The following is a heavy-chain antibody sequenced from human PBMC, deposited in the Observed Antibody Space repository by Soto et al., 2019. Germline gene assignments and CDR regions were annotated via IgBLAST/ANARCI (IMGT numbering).Heavy chain of an antibody. Sequence: QVQLVQSGAEVKKPGSSVKVSYKASGGTFSSYAISWVRQAPGQGLEWMGGIIPIFGTANYAQKFQGRVTITADESTSTAYMELSSLRSEDTAVYYCARDLPSYGRRGPFDYWGQGTLVTVSS. CDR2: IIPIFGTA. CDR1: GGTFSSYA. J-gene: IGHJ4*02. D-gene: IGHD5-18*01. CDR3: ARDLPSYGRRGPFDY. V-gene: IGHV1-69*01.